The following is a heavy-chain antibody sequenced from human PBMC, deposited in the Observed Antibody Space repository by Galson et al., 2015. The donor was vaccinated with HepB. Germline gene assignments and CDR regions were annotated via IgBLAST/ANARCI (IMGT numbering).Heavy chain of an antibody. CDR2: IVVGSGNT. CDR3: AADLVGDSSGYYPPAFDY. Sequence: SVKVSCKASGGTFSSYAISWVRQAPGQGLEWMGGIVVGSGNTNYAQKFQERVTIARDMSTSTAYMELSSLRSEDTAVYYCAADLVGDSSGYYPPAFDYWGQGTLVTVSS. D-gene: IGHD3-22*01. CDR1: GGTFSSYA. V-gene: IGHV1-58*02. J-gene: IGHJ4*02.